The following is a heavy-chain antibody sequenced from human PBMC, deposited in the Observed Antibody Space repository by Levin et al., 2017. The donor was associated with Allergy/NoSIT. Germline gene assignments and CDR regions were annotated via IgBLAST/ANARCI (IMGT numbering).Heavy chain of an antibody. J-gene: IGHJ5*02. D-gene: IGHD2-15*01. V-gene: IGHV1-2*02. CDR3: ARDGGYCSGGSGPNWFDP. CDR2: INPNSGGT. Sequence: GESLKISCKASGYTFTGYYMHWVRQAPGQGLEWMGWINPNSGGTNYAQKFQGRVTMTRDTSISTAYMELSRLRSDDTAVYYCARDGGYCSGGSGPNWFDPWGQGTLVTVSS. CDR1: GYTFTGYY.